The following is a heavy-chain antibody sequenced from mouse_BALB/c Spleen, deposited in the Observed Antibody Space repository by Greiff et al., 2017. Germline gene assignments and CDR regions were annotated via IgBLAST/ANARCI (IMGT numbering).Heavy chain of an antibody. J-gene: IGHJ4*01. Sequence: VQLQQSGAELVRPGSSVKISCKASGYAFSSYWMNWVKQRPGQGLEWIGQIYPGDGDTNYNGKFKGKATLTADKSSSTAYMQLSSLTSEDSAVYFCARAGRGKRAMDDWGQGTSVTVSS. CDR2: IYPGDGDT. CDR3: ARAGRGKRAMDD. D-gene: IGHD1-1*02. CDR1: GYAFSSYW. V-gene: IGHV1-80*01.